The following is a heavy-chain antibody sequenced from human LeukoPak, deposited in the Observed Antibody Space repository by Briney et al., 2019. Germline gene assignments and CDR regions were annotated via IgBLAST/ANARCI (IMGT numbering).Heavy chain of an antibody. CDR2: IWYDGSNK. D-gene: IGHD4-17*01. V-gene: IGHV3-33*08. CDR3: ARDQGTTGTLSRRGHFDY. CDR1: GFIFTNYW. Sequence: PGGSLRLSCAASGFIFTNYWMHWVRQAPGKGLEWVAVIWYDGSNKYYADSVKGRFTISRDNSKNTLFLQVNSLRVEDTAVYYCARDQGTTGTLSRRGHFDYWGQGTLVTVSS. J-gene: IGHJ4*02.